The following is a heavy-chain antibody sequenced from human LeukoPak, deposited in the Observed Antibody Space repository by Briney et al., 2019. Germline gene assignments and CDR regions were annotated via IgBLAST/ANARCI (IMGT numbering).Heavy chain of an antibody. V-gene: IGHV4-34*01. CDR2: INHSGST. D-gene: IGHD6-13*01. CDR3: ASCYRIAAAGTSWFDP. Sequence: TSETLSLTCAVYGGSFSGYYWSWIRQPPGKGLEWIGEINHSGSTNYNPSLKSRVTISVDTSKNQFSLKLSPVTAADTAVYYCASCYRIAAAGTSWFDPWGQGTLVTVSS. J-gene: IGHJ5*02. CDR1: GGSFSGYY.